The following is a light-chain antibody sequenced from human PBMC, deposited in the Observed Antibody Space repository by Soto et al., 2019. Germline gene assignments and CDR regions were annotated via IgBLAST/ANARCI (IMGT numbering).Light chain of an antibody. CDR3: QSYDSRLSVVV. CDR2: ESS. CDR1: SSNIGAEYD. J-gene: IGLJ2*01. Sequence: QSVLTQPSSVSGAPGQTVTISCTGSSSNIGAEYDVHWYQQLPGGAPKLLIYESSDRLSGVPDRFSGSKSGASASLAITGLQAEDEDNYYCQSYDSRLSVVVFGGGTKVTVL. V-gene: IGLV1-40*01.